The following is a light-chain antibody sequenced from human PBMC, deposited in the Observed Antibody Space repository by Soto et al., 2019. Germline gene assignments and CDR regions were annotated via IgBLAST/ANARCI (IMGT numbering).Light chain of an antibody. J-gene: IGLJ2*01. V-gene: IGLV2-11*01. Sequence: QSVLTQPRSVSGSPGQSVTISCTGSSNDLGTYDSVSWYQQHPNRAPKLIIYDVNRRPSGVPERFSVSKSGNTASLTISGLQAEDEADYYCCSYSDAYAHLVLGGGTKLTVL. CDR3: CSYSDAYAHLV. CDR2: DVN. CDR1: SNDLGTYDS.